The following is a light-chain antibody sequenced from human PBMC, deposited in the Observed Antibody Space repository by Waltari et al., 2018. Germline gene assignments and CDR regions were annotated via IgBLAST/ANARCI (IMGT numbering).Light chain of an antibody. CDR3: GTWDASLSAGV. Sequence: QSVLTQPPSVSAAPGQKVTISCSGSSSNIGSNYVSWYQQLTGTAPKLLIYGNNKRPSGIPYRCSGSRSGTSATLGITGLQTGDEADYYCGTWDASLSAGVFGVGTKLTVL. CDR1: SSNIGSNY. CDR2: GNN. J-gene: IGLJ2*01. V-gene: IGLV1-51*01.